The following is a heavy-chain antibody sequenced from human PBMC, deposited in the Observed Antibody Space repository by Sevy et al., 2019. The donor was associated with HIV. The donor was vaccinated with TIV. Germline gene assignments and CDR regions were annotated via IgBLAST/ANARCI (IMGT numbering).Heavy chain of an antibody. CDR2: IWFDGSNT. Sequence: GGSLRLSCAASGFTFSTYGMHWVRQAPGKGLEWVAVIWFDGSNTYYADSVKGRFTISRDIAKDTLHLQMNSLLAEDTAVYYCARDLEFYDYGDYGPAFMPDYWGQGTLVTVSS. CDR3: ARDLEFYDYGDYGPAFMPDY. D-gene: IGHD4-17*01. V-gene: IGHV3-33*01. J-gene: IGHJ4*02. CDR1: GFTFSTYG.